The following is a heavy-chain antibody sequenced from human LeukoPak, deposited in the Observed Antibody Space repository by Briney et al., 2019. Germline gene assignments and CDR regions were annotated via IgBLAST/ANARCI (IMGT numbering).Heavy chain of an antibody. J-gene: IGHJ4*02. Sequence: GGSLRLSCAASGSTFSSYAMFWVRQAPGQGLAWVSAVSGTTGNTYYADSVKGRFTISRDNSKNTVYLQMDSLGVDDTAVYYCATPAYRDRGGFEYWGQGTLVTVSS. CDR2: VSGTTGNT. CDR3: ATPAYRDRGGFEY. V-gene: IGHV3-23*01. D-gene: IGHD1-26*01. CDR1: GSTFSSYA.